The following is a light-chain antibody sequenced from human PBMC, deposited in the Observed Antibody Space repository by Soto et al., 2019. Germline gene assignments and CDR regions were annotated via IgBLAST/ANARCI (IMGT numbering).Light chain of an antibody. J-gene: IGKJ1*01. CDR3: QQYNSYWT. V-gene: IGKV1-5*01. CDR2: DAS. Sequence: DIQVTQSPSTLSASVGDRVTITCRASQSISTWLAWYQQKPGKAPQLLIYDASSLETGVPSSFSGSGSGTEFTLTLSRLQPDDFGSYYCQQYNSYWTFGQGTKVDIK. CDR1: QSISTW.